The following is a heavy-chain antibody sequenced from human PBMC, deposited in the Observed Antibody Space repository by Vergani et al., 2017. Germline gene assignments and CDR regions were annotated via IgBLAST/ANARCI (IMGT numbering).Heavy chain of an antibody. CDR1: GFTFSSYA. CDR2: ISYDGSNK. Sequence: QVQLVESGGGVVQPGRSLRLSCAASGFTFSSYAMHWVRQAPGKGLEWVAVISYDGSNKYYADSVKGRFTISRDNSKNTLYLQMNSLRAEDTAVYYCAKERWSTTGTTHDYYYYYMDVWGKGTTVTVSS. CDR3: AKERWSTTGTTHDYYYYYMDV. V-gene: IGHV3-30*04. J-gene: IGHJ6*03. D-gene: IGHD1-1*01.